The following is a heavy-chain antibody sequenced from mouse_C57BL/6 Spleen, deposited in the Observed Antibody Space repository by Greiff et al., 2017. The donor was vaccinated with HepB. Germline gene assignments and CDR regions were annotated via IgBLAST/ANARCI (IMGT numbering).Heavy chain of an antibody. V-gene: IGHV1-69*01. CDR1: GYTFTSYW. D-gene: IGHD4-1*01. CDR3: ASRSSNCDHAMDY. CDR2: IDPTDSYT. J-gene: IGHJ4*01. Sequence: QVQLQQPGAELVMPGASVKLSCKASGYTFTSYWMHWVKQRPGQGLEWIGEIDPTDSYTNYNQKFKGKSTMTVDKSSSTAYMQLSSLTSEDSAVYYCASRSSNCDHAMDYWGQGTTVTVSS.